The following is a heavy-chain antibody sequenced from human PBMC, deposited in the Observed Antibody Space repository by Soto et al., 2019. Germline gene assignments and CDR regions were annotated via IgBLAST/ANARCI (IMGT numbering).Heavy chain of an antibody. CDR3: ARSRRHYILTGYSPWVYDYYGMDV. J-gene: IGHJ6*02. V-gene: IGHV1-3*01. CDR1: GYTFTSYA. Sequence: QVQLVQSGAEVKKPGASVTVSCKASGYTFTSYAMHWVRQAPGQRLEWMGWINAGNGNTKYSQKFQGRVTITRDTSASTAYMELSSLRAEDTAVYSCARSRRHYILTGYSPWVYDYYGMDVWGQGPTVTVSS. D-gene: IGHD3-9*01. CDR2: INAGNGNT.